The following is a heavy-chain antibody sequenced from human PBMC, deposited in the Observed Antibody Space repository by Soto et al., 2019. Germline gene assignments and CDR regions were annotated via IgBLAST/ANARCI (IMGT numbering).Heavy chain of an antibody. J-gene: IGHJ5*02. CDR2: INHSGST. V-gene: IGHV4-34*01. Sequence: QVQLQQWGAGLLKPSETLSLTCAVYGGSFSGYYWSWIRQPPGKGLEWIGEINHSGSTNYNPSLKSRVTISVDTSKNQFSLKLSSVTAADTAVYYCARRRHLRAIAARPGAWFDPWGQGTLVTVSS. CDR3: ARRRHLRAIAARPGAWFDP. CDR1: GGSFSGYY. D-gene: IGHD6-6*01.